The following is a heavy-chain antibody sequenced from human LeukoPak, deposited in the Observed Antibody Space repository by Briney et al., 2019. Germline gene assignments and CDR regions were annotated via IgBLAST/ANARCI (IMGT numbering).Heavy chain of an antibody. D-gene: IGHD3-3*01. CDR2: IYYSGST. CDR1: GGSISSYY. CDR3: ARASPYDFWSGYQGYYFDY. Sequence: SETLSLTCTVSGGSISSYYWSWIRQPPGKGLEWIGYIYYSGSTSYNPSLKSRVTISVDTSKNQFYLKLSSVTAADTAVYYCARASPYDFWSGYQGYYFDYWGQGTLVTVSS. J-gene: IGHJ4*02. V-gene: IGHV4-59*01.